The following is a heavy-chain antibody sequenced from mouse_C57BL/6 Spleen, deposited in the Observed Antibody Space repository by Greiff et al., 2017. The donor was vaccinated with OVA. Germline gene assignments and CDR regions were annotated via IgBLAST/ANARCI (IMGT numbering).Heavy chain of an antibody. CDR3: ARSTYYGSSYVGYYAMDY. D-gene: IGHD1-1*01. Sequence: VQLQQSVAELVRPGASVKLSCTASGFNIKNTYMHWVKQRPEQGLEWIGRIDPANGNTKYAPKFQGKATITADTSSNTAYLQLSSLTSEDTAIYYCARSTYYGSSYVGYYAMDYWGQGTSVTVSS. CDR1: GFNIKNTY. CDR2: IDPANGNT. J-gene: IGHJ4*01. V-gene: IGHV14-3*01.